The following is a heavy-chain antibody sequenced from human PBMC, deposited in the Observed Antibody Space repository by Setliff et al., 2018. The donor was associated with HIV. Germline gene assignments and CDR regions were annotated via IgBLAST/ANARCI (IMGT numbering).Heavy chain of an antibody. CDR3: AKDIGGGWFYMDV. D-gene: IGHD6-19*01. CDR2: ISWNSGSI. J-gene: IGHJ6*03. V-gene: IGHV3-9*01. Sequence: SLKISCAASGFTFDDYAMHWVRQAPGKGLEWVSGISWNSGSIGYADSVKGRFTISRDNAKNSLYLQMNSLRAEDTALYYCAKDIGGGWFYMDVWGKGTTGTVSS. CDR1: GFTFDDYA.